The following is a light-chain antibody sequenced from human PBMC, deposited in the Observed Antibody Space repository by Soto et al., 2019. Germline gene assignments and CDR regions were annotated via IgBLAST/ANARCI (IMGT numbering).Light chain of an antibody. J-gene: IGKJ5*01. Sequence: DIQMTQSPSSLSASIGDGVTITCRASQNINTYLNWYQQKPGKAPKLLISAASNLQSGVPSRCSGSGSGTDFTLTISSLQPEDFATYYCQQSFSTLLITFGQGTRLEIK. CDR2: AAS. V-gene: IGKV1-39*01. CDR1: QNINTY. CDR3: QQSFSTLLIT.